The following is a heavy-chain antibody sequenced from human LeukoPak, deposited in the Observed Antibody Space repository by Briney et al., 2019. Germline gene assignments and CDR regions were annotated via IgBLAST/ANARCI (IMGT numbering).Heavy chain of an antibody. CDR3: ARSSPASFRPYSIGWDINAFDI. CDR1: GYTFTSYG. J-gene: IGHJ3*02. CDR2: INAGNGNT. D-gene: IGHD6-19*01. Sequence: ASVKVSCKASGYTFTSYGISWVRQAPGQRLEWMGWINAGNGNTKYSQMFQGRVTITRDTSASTAYMELSSLRSEDTAVYYCARSSPASFRPYSIGWDINAFDIWGQGTMVTVSS. V-gene: IGHV1-3*01.